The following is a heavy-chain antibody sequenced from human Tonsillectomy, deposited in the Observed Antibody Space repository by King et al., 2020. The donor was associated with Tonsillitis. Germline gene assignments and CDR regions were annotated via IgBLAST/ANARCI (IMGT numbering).Heavy chain of an antibody. Sequence: VQLVESGGGLVQPGGSLRLSCAASGFTFSSYSMNWVRQAPGKGLEWVSYISSSSGSIYYADSVKGRFTISRDNAKYSLYLQMSSLRADDTAVYYCARDASLGIEAAGYDYWGQGTLVTVSS. CDR2: ISSSSGSI. J-gene: IGHJ4*02. CDR3: ARDASLGIEAAGYDY. CDR1: GFTFSSYS. D-gene: IGHD6-13*01. V-gene: IGHV3-48*04.